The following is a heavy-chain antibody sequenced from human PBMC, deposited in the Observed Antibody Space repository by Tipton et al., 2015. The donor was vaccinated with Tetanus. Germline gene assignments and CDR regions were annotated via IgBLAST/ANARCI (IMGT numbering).Heavy chain of an antibody. D-gene: IGHD4-17*01. J-gene: IGHJ6*02. CDR1: GASISNNFFY. CDR3: VRDRGLTTSGGIGMDF. CDR2: IYYTGNT. Sequence: TLSLTCTVSGASISNNFFYWGWIRQSPGRGLEWIGYIYYTGNTNYNPSLKSRVTISVDTSKSQFSLKLTSVTAADTAVYYCVRDRGLTTSGGIGMDFWGQGTTVTVSS. V-gene: IGHV4-61*01.